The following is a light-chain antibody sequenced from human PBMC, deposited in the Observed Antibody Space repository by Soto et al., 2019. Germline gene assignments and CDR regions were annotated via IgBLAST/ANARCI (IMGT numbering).Light chain of an antibody. CDR2: EVS. V-gene: IGLV2-8*01. CDR1: SSDVGGYTY. Sequence: QSALTQPPSASGSPGQSVTISCTGTSSDVGGYTYVSWYQQHPGKAPKLMIYEVSTRPSGVPDRFSGSKSGNTASLTVSGLQAEDEADYYCNSYAGSNNWVFGGGTKLTVL. J-gene: IGLJ3*02. CDR3: NSYAGSNNWV.